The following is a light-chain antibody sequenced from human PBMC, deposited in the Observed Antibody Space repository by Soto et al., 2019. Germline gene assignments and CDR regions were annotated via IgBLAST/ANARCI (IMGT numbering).Light chain of an antibody. J-gene: IGKJ4*01. Sequence: DIQMTQSRSSLSAYVGDRVTITCRASQTISIFLNWYKHKPGKPPTLLIYTASSLQSGVPSRFSGSGSGTDFTLTISSLQPEDFATYYCQQSYKTPLTFGGGTKVDIK. V-gene: IGKV1-39*01. CDR3: QQSYKTPLT. CDR1: QTISIF. CDR2: TAS.